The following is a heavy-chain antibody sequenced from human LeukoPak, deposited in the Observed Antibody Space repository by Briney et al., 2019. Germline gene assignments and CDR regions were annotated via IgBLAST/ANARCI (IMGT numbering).Heavy chain of an antibody. V-gene: IGHV3-74*01. CDR1: GFTFSSYW. CDR2: INSDGSSI. CDR3: ARGDGLTIDY. Sequence: GGSLRLSCAASGFTFSSYWMHWVRQVAGKGLVWVSRINSDGSSIIYADSVKGRFTISRDNAKNTLYLQMNSLRAEDTAVYYCARGDGLTIDYWGQGTLVTVSS. J-gene: IGHJ4*02. D-gene: IGHD2-2*01.